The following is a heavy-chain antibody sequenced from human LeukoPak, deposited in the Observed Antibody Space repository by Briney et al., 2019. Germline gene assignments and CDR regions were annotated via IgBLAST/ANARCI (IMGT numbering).Heavy chain of an antibody. CDR2: ICGSGGSP. J-gene: IGHJ3*02. CDR1: GFTFSSYA. V-gene: IGHV3-23*01. Sequence: GGSLRLSCAASGFTFSSYAMSAVRQAPGKGLGWVSAICGSGGSPYYADSVKGRLTISRDNSKSTLYLQMNNLRAEDTAVYYCAKDLSTDLRYFDWLLLAFDIWGQGTMVTVSS. CDR3: AKDLSTDLRYFDWLLLAFDI. D-gene: IGHD3-9*01.